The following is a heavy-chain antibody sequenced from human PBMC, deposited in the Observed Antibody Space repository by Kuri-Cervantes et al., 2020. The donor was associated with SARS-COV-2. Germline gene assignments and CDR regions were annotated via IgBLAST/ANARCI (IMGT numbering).Heavy chain of an antibody. CDR2: ISAYNGNT. D-gene: IGHD2-2*01. J-gene: IGHJ6*04. CDR3: ARDGYCSSTSCYAPMDV. Sequence: ASVKVSCKVSGHTLTELSMHWVRQAPGQGLEWMGWISAYNGNTNYAQKLQGRVTMTTDTSTSTAYMELRSLRSGDTAVYYCARDGYCSSTSCYAPMDVWGKGTTVTVSS. V-gene: IGHV1-18*01. CDR1: GHTLTELS.